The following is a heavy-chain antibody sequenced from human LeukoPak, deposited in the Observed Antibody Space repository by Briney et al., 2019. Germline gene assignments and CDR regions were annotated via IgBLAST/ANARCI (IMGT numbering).Heavy chain of an antibody. D-gene: IGHD4-17*01. J-gene: IGHJ4*02. Sequence: LSLTCAVYGGSFSGYYWSWIRQPPGKGLEWVAVISYDGSNKYYADSVKGRFTISRDNSKNTLYLQMNSLRAEDTAVYYCAKEDYGDYRDYWGQGTLVTVSS. CDR1: GGSFSGYY. CDR2: ISYDGSNK. V-gene: IGHV3-30*18. CDR3: AKEDYGDYRDY.